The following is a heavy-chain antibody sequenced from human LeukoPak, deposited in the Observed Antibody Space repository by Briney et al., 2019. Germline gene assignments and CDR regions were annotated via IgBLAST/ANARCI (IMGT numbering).Heavy chain of an antibody. Sequence: PSETLSLTCTVSGGSISSYYWSWIRQPPGKGLEWIGYIYYSGSTNYNPSLKSRVTISVDTSKNQFSLKLSSVTAADTAVYHCAREERYYYDSSGYPDAFDIWGQGTMVTVSS. CDR2: IYYSGST. J-gene: IGHJ3*02. CDR3: AREERYYYDSSGYPDAFDI. CDR1: GGSISSYY. V-gene: IGHV4-59*01. D-gene: IGHD3-22*01.